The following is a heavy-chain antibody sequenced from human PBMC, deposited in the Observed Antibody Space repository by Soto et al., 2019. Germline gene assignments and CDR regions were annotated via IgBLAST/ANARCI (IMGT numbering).Heavy chain of an antibody. CDR3: ATIFGVVPRYYFDY. V-gene: IGHV4-30-4*01. D-gene: IGHD3-3*01. Sequence: PSETLSLTCTFSGGSISSGDYYWSWIRQPPGKGLEWIGYIYYSGSTYHNPSLKSRVTISVDTSKNQFSLKLSSVTAADTAVYYCATIFGVVPRYYFDYWGQGTLVTVSS. J-gene: IGHJ4*02. CDR2: IYYSGST. CDR1: GGSISSGDYY.